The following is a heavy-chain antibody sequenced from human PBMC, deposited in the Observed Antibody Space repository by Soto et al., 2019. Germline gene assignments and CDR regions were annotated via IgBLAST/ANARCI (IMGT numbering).Heavy chain of an antibody. D-gene: IGHD2-15*01. J-gene: IGHJ6*02. CDR2: IYWDDDK. CDR1: GFSLSTSGVG. Sequence: QITLKESGPTLVKPTQTLTLTCTFSGFSLSTSGVGVAWIRQPPGKALEWLALIYWDDDKRYRPSLESRLTITKDTSKNQVVPTLTNMDSVDTATYYCAYLPCSGGSCYWFSFSGMDVWGQRTTVTVSS. V-gene: IGHV2-5*02. CDR3: AYLPCSGGSCYWFSFSGMDV.